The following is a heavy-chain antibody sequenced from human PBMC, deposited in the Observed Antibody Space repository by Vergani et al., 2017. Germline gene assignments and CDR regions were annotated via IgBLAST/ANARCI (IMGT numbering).Heavy chain of an antibody. CDR2: INTNTGNP. J-gene: IGHJ6*02. Sequence: QVQLVQSGSELKKPGASVKVSCKASGYTFTSYAMNWVRQAPGQGLEWMGWINTNTGNPTYAQGFTGRFVFSLDTSVSTAYLQISSLKDEETAVYYCARWSVGCLEWLEDYYYYYGMDVWGQGTTVTVAS. D-gene: IGHD3-3*01. CDR1: GYTFTSYA. CDR3: ARWSVGCLEWLEDYYYYYGMDV. V-gene: IGHV7-4-1*02.